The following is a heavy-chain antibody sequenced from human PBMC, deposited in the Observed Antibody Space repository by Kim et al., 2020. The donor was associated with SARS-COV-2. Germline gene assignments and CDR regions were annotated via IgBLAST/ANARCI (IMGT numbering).Heavy chain of an antibody. D-gene: IGHD1-1*01. CDR2: ITNNGGDT. Sequence: GGSLRLSCAASGFTFSNSAMNWVRQAPGKGLEWISNITNNGGDTHSADSVKGRFTISRDKSKNTLYLEMNSLRAEDTALYYCAKDRSTGIADVFGLWGQGTMVTVSS. V-gene: IGHV3-23*01. J-gene: IGHJ3*01. CDR3: AKDRSTGIADVFGL. CDR1: GFTFSNSA.